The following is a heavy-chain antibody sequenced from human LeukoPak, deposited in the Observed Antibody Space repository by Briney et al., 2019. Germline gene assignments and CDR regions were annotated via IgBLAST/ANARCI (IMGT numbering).Heavy chain of an antibody. D-gene: IGHD3-9*01. CDR1: GFTFDDYA. V-gene: IGHV3-9*01. Sequence: GGSLRLSCAASGFTFDDYAMHWVRQAPGKGLEWVSGISWNSGSIGYADSVKGRFTISRDNAKNSLYLQMNSLRAEDTALYYCAKGSDWLSKSPLNYWGQGTLVTVSS. J-gene: IGHJ4*02. CDR3: AKGSDWLSKSPLNY. CDR2: ISWNSGSI.